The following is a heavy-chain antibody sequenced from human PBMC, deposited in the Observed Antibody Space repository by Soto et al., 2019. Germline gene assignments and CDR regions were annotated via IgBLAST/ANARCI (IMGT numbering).Heavy chain of an antibody. J-gene: IGHJ4*02. Sequence: SVKVSCKASGNTFASHGFSWVRQAPGQGLEWMGWISGFNGQTNYALKFQGRVTLTTDTSTSTAYMELRSLRSDDTAVYFCARVDPRGVAVVRDYWGQGTLVTVSS. CDR1: GNTFASHG. V-gene: IGHV1-18*01. CDR2: ISGFNGQT. CDR3: ARVDPRGVAVVRDY. D-gene: IGHD3-10*01.